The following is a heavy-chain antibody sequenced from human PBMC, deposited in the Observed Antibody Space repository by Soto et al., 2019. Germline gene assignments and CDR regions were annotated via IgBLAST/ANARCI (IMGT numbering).Heavy chain of an antibody. J-gene: IGHJ5*02. CDR1: GGAVSDYV. CDR2: IIPSFGTA. D-gene: IGHD1-26*01. V-gene: IGHV1-69*06. CDR3: ARASLGTGYSAGKGWFDH. Sequence: QVHLVQSGAEVKKPGTSVRVSCKASGGAVSDYVIAWVRQAPGQGPEWMGGIIPSFGTANYAQTFLGRVTMTADKSTNTDSLELNSLTYEDTAVYYCARASLGTGYSAGKGWFDHWGQGTLVTVSS.